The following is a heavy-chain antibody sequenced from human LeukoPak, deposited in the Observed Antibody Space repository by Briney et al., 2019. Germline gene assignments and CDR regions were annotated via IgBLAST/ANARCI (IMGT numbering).Heavy chain of an antibody. J-gene: IGHJ4*02. D-gene: IGHD3-9*01. Sequence: PGGSLRLSCAASGFTFSSYGMHWVRQAPGKGLEWVAVISYDGSNKYYADSVKGRFTISRDNSKNTLYLQMNSLRAEDTAVYYCVRDQDWAFDYWGQGALVTVSS. CDR1: GFTFSSYG. CDR2: ISYDGSNK. V-gene: IGHV3-30*03. CDR3: VRDQDWAFDY.